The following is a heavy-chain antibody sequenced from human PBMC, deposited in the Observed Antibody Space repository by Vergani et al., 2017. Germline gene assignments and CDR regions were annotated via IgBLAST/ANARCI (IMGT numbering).Heavy chain of an antibody. V-gene: IGHV3-30-3*01. J-gene: IGHJ4*02. CDR1: GFALNRHA. Sequence: QVQLVESGGGVVQPGTSLRLSCVVSGFALNRHAMYWVRQAPGKVLELVVGISFDGTNEYYPDLVKGRFTISRDIAKNTLYLQVRSLRLEDTGVSHCVRARGLCAGGRCYTEAWDYWGEGTPVTVSS. D-gene: IGHD2-2*02. CDR2: ISFDGTNE. CDR3: VRARGLCAGGRCYTEAWDY.